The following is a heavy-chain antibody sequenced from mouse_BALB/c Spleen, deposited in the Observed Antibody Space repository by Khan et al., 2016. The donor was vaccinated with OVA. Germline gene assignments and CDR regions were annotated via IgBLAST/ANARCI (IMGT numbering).Heavy chain of an antibody. J-gene: IGHJ4*01. CDR1: GYSITSNYA. Sequence: EVQLVETGPGLEKPSQSLSLTCTVTGYSITSNYAWNWIRQFPGNKLEWMGYISYSGSTSYNPSLKSRISITRDTSKNQSFLQLNYVTTEDTATYYCARKDYYGWAVDYWGQGTSVTVSS. D-gene: IGHD1-2*01. V-gene: IGHV3-2*02. CDR2: ISYSGST. CDR3: ARKDYYGWAVDY.